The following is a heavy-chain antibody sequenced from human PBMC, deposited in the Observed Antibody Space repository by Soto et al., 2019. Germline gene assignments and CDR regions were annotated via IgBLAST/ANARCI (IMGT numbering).Heavy chain of an antibody. Sequence: EVQLVESGGGLVQPGGSLRLSCAASGFSLNTFWMTWVRLAPGKGLEWVANINQDGSDRYYVDSVKGRFTISRDNAKNSMYLQMNSLRGEDTAVYYRAKIWETCAFLYYGMDVWGQGTTVTVSS. V-gene: IGHV3-7*01. D-gene: IGHD3-16*01. CDR3: AKIWETCAFLYYGMDV. J-gene: IGHJ6*02. CDR1: GFSLNTFW. CDR2: INQDGSDR.